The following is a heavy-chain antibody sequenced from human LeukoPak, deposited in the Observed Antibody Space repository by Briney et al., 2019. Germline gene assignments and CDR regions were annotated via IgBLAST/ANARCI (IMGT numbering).Heavy chain of an antibody. J-gene: IGHJ4*02. D-gene: IGHD5-18*01. CDR1: GYTFTGYY. V-gene: IGHV1-2*02. CDR3: ARVLIYSYGFFDY. Sequence: ASVKVSCKASGYTFTGYYMHWVRQAPGQGLEWMGWINPNSGGTNYAQKFQGRVTMTRDTSISTAYMELSRLRSDDTAVYYCARVLIYSYGFFDYWGQGTLVTVSS. CDR2: INPNSGGT.